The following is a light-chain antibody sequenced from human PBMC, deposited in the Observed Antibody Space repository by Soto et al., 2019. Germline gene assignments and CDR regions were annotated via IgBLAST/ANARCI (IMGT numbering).Light chain of an antibody. CDR1: QSINSW. CDR2: KAS. J-gene: IGKJ1*01. V-gene: IGKV1-5*03. CDR3: QQYHNYWK. Sequence: DIQMTQSPSTLSASVGDRVSITCRTSQSINSWLAWYQQKPGEAPKLLIYKASSLESGVPSRFSGSGSGTEFTLTISSLQPDDSATYYCQQYHNYWKFSQGTKADI.